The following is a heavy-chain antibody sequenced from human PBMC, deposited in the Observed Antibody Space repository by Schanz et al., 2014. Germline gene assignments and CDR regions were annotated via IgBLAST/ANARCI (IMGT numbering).Heavy chain of an antibody. CDR1: GITLSGYG. CDR2: ISFDGRNT. D-gene: IGHD6-13*01. Sequence: QVQLVEPGRGVVQPGRSLRLSCAASGITLSGYGLHWVRQAPGKGLEWVGFISFDGRNTGYAHSVKGRFTISRDNSKNTVNLQMNSLRAEDTAVYYCAKEKEEVAADGSFFDYWGQGTLVTVSS. CDR3: AKEKEEVAADGSFFDY. J-gene: IGHJ4*02. V-gene: IGHV3-30*18.